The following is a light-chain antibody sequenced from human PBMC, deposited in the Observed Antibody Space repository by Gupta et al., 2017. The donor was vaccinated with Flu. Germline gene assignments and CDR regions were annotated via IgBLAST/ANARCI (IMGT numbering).Light chain of an antibody. Sequence: DFAMTQSPLSLPVTPGAPASISCRSSQSLLHNNGYNYLDWYLQKPGQSPQLLIYLGSNRASGVPDRFSGSGSGTDFTLEISRVEAEDVGVYYCMQSLQTPRTFGQGTRLEIK. CDR2: LGS. CDR1: QSLLHNNGYNY. V-gene: IGKV2-28*01. CDR3: MQSLQTPRT. J-gene: IGKJ5*01.